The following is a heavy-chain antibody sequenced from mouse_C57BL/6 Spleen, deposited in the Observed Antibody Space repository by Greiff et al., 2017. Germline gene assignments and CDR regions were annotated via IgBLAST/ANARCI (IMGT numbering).Heavy chain of an antibody. CDR1: GYTFTDYY. CDR3: ARCDYDGPYFDY. J-gene: IGHJ2*01. CDR2: INPNNGGT. Sequence: EVQLQQSGPELVKPGASVKISCKASGYTFTDYYMNWVKQSHGKSLEWIGDINPNNGGTSYNQKFKGKATLTVDKSSSTAYMELRSLTSEDSAVYYCARCDYDGPYFDYWGQGTTLTVSS. D-gene: IGHD2-4*01. V-gene: IGHV1-26*01.